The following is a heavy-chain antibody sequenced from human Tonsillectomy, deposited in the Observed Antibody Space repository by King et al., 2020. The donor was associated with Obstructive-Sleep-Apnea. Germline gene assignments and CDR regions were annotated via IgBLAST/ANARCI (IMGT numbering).Heavy chain of an antibody. CDR1: GGSISSYY. CDR3: ARLENYGDFFDY. D-gene: IGHD4-17*01. J-gene: IGHJ4*02. CDR2: IYYSGST. V-gene: IGHV4-59*08. Sequence: QLQESGPGLVKPSETLSLTCTVSGGSISSYYWSWIRPPPGKGLEWIGYIYYSGSTNYNPSLKSRVTISVDTSKNQFSLKLSSVTAADTAVYYCARLENYGDFFDYWGQGTLVTVSS.